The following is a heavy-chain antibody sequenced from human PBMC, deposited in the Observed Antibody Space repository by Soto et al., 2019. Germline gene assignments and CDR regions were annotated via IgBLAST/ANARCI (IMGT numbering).Heavy chain of an antibody. D-gene: IGHD3-22*01. V-gene: IGHV3-21*01. J-gene: IGHJ4*02. CDR3: VRDGLDYYDTERLYFDN. Sequence: EVQLVESGGGPVRPGGSLKLSCAASGFNFITYSLNWVRQAPGKGLEWVACISSSAVYIDYADSVKGRFTISRDNANNSLYLQMNSLRAEDTATYYCVRDGLDYYDTERLYFDNWGQGTLVTVSS. CDR1: GFNFITYS. CDR2: ISSSAVYI.